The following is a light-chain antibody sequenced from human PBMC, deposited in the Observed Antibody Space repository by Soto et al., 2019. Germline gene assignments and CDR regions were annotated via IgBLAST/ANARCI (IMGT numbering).Light chain of an antibody. Sequence: QSALTQPASVSGFPGQSISISCTGTSSDLGAYDYVSWHQQYPGKAPKLIIFAVTNRPSGISDRFSASKSGNTASLAISGLQAEDEADYYCSSHTTSNTWVFGAGTKLTVL. J-gene: IGLJ3*02. V-gene: IGLV2-14*01. CDR1: SSDLGAYDY. CDR3: SSHTTSNTWV. CDR2: AVT.